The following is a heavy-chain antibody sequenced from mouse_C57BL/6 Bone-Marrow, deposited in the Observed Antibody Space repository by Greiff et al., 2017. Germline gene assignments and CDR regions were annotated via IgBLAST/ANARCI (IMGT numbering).Heavy chain of an antibody. D-gene: IGHD1-1*01. V-gene: IGHV1-81*01. CDR2: IYPRSGNT. CDR1: GYTFTSYG. Sequence: VQLQQSGAELARPGASVKLSCKASGYTFTSYGISWVKQRTGQGLEWIGEIYPRSGNTYYNEKFKGKATLTADKSSSTAYMELRSLTSEDSAVYFCARNIYYYGSTLYWYFDVWGTGTTVTVSS. CDR3: ARNIYYYGSTLYWYFDV. J-gene: IGHJ1*03.